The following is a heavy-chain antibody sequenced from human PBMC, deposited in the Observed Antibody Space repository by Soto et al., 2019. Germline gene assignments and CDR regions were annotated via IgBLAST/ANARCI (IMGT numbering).Heavy chain of an antibody. CDR1: GGSFSGYY. CDR2: INHSGST. D-gene: IGHD2-2*01. CDR3: AWCSSQKSAPYYYMDV. V-gene: IGHV4-34*01. Sequence: SETLSLTCAVYGGSFSGYYWSWIRQPPGKGLEWIGEINHSGSTNYNPSLKSRVTISVDTSKNQFSLKLSSVTAADTAVYYCAWCSSQKSAPYYYMDVWGKGTTVTVSS. J-gene: IGHJ6*03.